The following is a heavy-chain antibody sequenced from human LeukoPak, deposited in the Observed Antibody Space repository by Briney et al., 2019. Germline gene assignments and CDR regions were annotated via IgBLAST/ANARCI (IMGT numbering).Heavy chain of an antibody. D-gene: IGHD2-15*01. V-gene: IGHV3-23*01. Sequence: PGGSLRLSCAASGFTFSSYAMSWVRQAPGKGLEWVSAISGSGGSTYYADSVKGRFTVSRDNSKNTLYLQMNSLRAEDTAVYYCAKLYCSGGSCYSHFDYWGQGTLVTVSS. J-gene: IGHJ4*02. CDR2: ISGSGGST. CDR3: AKLYCSGGSCYSHFDY. CDR1: GFTFSSYA.